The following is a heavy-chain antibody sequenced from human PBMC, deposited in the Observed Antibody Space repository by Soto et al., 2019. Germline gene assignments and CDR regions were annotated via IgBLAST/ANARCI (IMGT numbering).Heavy chain of an antibody. CDR3: ARDMVPAAMYYYYGMDV. Sequence: SVKVSCKASGGTFSSYAISWVRQAPGQGLEWMGGIIPIFGTANYAQKFQGRVTITADASTSTAYMELSSLRSEDTAVYYCARDMVPAAMYYYYGMDVWGQGTTVTISS. J-gene: IGHJ6*02. V-gene: IGHV1-69*13. CDR1: GGTFSSYA. CDR2: IIPIFGTA. D-gene: IGHD2-2*01.